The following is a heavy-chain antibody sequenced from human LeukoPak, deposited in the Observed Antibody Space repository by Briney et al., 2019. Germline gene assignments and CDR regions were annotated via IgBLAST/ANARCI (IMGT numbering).Heavy chain of an antibody. D-gene: IGHD3-9*01. J-gene: IGHJ4*02. CDR1: GFTFSSYA. CDR3: ARGTLGGRYFDWLFTQLDY. CDR2: ISYDGSNK. Sequence: SGGSLRLSCAASGFTFSSYAMHWVRQAPGKGLEWVAVISYDGSNKYYADSVKGRFTISRDNSKNTLYLQMNSLRAEDTAVYYCARGTLGGRYFDWLFTQLDYWGRGTLVTVSS. V-gene: IGHV3-30-3*01.